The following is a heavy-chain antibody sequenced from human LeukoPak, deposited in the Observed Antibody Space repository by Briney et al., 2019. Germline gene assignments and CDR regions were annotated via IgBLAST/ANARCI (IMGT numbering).Heavy chain of an antibody. CDR2: INHSGST. J-gene: IGHJ4*02. V-gene: IGHV4-34*01. Sequence: SETLSLICAVYGGSFSGYYWIWIRQPPGKGLEWIGEINHSGSTNYNPSLKSRVTISVDTSKNQFSLKLSSVTAADTAVYYCARGRYSYGGLDYWGQGTLVTVSS. CDR1: GGSFSGYY. D-gene: IGHD5-18*01. CDR3: ARGRYSYGGLDY.